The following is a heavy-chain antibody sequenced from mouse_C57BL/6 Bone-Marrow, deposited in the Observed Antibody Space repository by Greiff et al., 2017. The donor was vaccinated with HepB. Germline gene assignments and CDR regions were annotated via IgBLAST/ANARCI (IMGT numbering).Heavy chain of an antibody. CDR2: IYPGSGST. CDR3: ARDYYCGSSGYAMDY. J-gene: IGHJ4*01. V-gene: IGHV1-55*01. D-gene: IGHD1-1*01. CDR1: GYTFTSYW. Sequence: QVQLQQPGAELVKPGASVKMSCKASGYTFTSYWITWVKQRTGQGLEWIGDIYPGSGSTNYNEKFKSKATLTVDTSSSTAYMQISSLTSEDSAVYYWARDYYCGSSGYAMDYWGQGTSVTVSS.